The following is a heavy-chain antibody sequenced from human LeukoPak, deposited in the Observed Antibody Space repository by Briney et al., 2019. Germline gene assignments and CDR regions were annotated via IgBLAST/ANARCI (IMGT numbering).Heavy chain of an antibody. CDR3: ARSGGKRYCTNGVCYTQFDY. D-gene: IGHD2-8*01. CDR2: MNPNSGNT. CDR1: GYTFTSYD. J-gene: IGHJ4*02. Sequence: GASVKVSCKASGYTFTSYDINWVRQATGQGLEWMGWMNPNSGNTGYAQKFQGRVTMTRNTSISTAYMELSSLRSEDTAVYYCARSGGKRYCTNGVCYTQFDYWGQGTLVTVSS. V-gene: IGHV1-8*01.